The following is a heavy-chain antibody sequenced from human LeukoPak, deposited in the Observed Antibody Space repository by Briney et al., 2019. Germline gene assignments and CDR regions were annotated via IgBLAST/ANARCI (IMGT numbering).Heavy chain of an antibody. D-gene: IGHD2-2*01. V-gene: IGHV3-21*01. CDR2: ISSSSSYI. J-gene: IGHJ3*02. CDR3: ARYCSSTSCYDAFDI. Sequence: SGGSLRLSCAASGFTFSSYSMNWVRQAPGKGLEWVSSISSSSSYIYYADSVKGRFTTSRDKAKNSLYLQMNSLRAEDTAVYYCARYCSSTSCYDAFDIWGQGTMVTVSS. CDR1: GFTFSSYS.